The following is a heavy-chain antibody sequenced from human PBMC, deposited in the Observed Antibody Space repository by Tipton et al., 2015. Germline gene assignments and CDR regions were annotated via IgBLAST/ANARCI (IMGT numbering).Heavy chain of an antibody. Sequence: TLSLTCTVSGGSISSSSYYWGWIRQPPGKGLEWIGTIYYIGGTYYNPSLKSRVIISGDTSKNQFSLRLSSVTAADSAIYYCARDVVPIWFEPWGQGILVTVSS. V-gene: IGHV4-39*02. CDR1: GGSISSSSYY. CDR3: ARDVVPIWFEP. J-gene: IGHJ5*02. CDR2: IYYIGGT.